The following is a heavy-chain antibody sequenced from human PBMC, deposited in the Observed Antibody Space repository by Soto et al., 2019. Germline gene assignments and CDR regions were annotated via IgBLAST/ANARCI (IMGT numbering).Heavy chain of an antibody. V-gene: IGHV4-39*02. Sequence: PSETLSLTCTVSGGSIASSLYYWGWVRQSPGKGLEWIESIYYSGSTHYNPSLKSRVTVSVDTSKNQFSLKLTSVTPEDTAVYYCARDSPGYGDYVLFDYWGQGTLVTVSS. CDR1: GGSIASSLYY. CDR2: IYYSGST. CDR3: ARDSPGYGDYVLFDY. D-gene: IGHD4-17*01. J-gene: IGHJ4*02.